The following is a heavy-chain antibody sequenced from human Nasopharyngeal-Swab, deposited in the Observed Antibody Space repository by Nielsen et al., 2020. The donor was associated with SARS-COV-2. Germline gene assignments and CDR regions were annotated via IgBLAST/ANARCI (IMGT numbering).Heavy chain of an antibody. D-gene: IGHD2-2*01. J-gene: IGHJ4*02. CDR2: INHSGST. CDR3: ARGSVVPAAPAVDYFDY. Sequence: WIRQPPGQGLEWIGEINHSGSTNYNPSHKSRVTISVDTSKNQFSLKLSSVTAADTAVYYCARGSVVPAAPAVDYFDYWGQGTLVTVSS. V-gene: IGHV4-34*01.